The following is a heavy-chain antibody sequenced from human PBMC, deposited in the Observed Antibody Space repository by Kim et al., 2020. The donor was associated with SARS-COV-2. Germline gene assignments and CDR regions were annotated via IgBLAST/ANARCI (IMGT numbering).Heavy chain of an antibody. Sequence: GGSLRLSCAASGFTFSGDYMGWVRQAPGKGLEWVSLICYGGATYYADALKGGCIISRDVYKNTLYLQMNNMRSDDKAVYYCSREVPRIGRMFDDCG. CDR1: GFTFSGDY. D-gene: IGHD2-15*01. CDR2: ICYGGAT. V-gene: IGHV3-53*01. J-gene: IGHJ3*01. CDR3: SREVPRIGRMFDD.